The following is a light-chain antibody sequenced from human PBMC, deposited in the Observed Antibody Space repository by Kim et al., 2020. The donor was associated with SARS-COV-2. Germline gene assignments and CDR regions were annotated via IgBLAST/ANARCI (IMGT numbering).Light chain of an antibody. J-gene: IGLJ2*01. Sequence: QSALTQPASVSGSPGQSITISCIGTSSDIGGYNFVSWYQQHPGKAPKLMIYDVTKRPSGVSNRFSGSKSANTASLTISGLQAEDEADYYCTSYTTRTTVLFGGGTKLTVL. CDR3: TSYTTRTTVL. V-gene: IGLV2-14*01. CDR1: SSDIGGYNF. CDR2: DVT.